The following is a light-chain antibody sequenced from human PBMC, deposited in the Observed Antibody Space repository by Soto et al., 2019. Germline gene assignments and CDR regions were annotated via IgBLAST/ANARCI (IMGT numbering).Light chain of an antibody. J-gene: IGKJ4*01. CDR1: QSISNY. Sequence: DIQLTQSPSSLSASVGDRVSISCRASQSISNYLNWYQQKPGKAPKLLIYAASSLQSGVPSRFSGTASGTEFTLTISSLQPEDFATYFCQQANSFPLTFGGGTKVDIK. CDR2: AAS. V-gene: IGKV1-12*01. CDR3: QQANSFPLT.